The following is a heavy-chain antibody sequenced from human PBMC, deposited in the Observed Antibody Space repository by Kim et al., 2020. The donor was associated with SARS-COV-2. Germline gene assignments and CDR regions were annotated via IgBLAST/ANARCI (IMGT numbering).Heavy chain of an antibody. CDR2: IIPISATL. CDR3: ARDNDDGVLIYALEI. V-gene: IGHV1-69*13. D-gene: IGHD2-8*01. CDR1: GGSFSHYD. Sequence: SVKVSCKASGGSFSHYDFNWVRQAPGQGLEWMGGIIPISATLNYAQQFQGRLTITADESTNTVYMELSSLRSEDTALYYCARDNDDGVLIYALEIWGPGTMVIVSS. J-gene: IGHJ3*02.